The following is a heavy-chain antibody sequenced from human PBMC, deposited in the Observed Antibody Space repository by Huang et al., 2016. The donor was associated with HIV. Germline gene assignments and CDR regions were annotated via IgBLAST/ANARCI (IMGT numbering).Heavy chain of an antibody. J-gene: IGHJ4*02. CDR2: TSYDGRSQ. Sequence: QVHLVESGGGVVQPGGSLRLSCAASGFKLSGFGIDWVRQAPGKGLEGVAVTSYDGRSQFYTDSVKGRFTISRDNSDNTLSLQMKGLRPDDTAVYYCAKESRWFSDFDHWGQGVLVSVSS. D-gene: IGHD2-15*01. CDR3: AKESRWFSDFDH. V-gene: IGHV3-30*18. CDR1: GFKLSGFG.